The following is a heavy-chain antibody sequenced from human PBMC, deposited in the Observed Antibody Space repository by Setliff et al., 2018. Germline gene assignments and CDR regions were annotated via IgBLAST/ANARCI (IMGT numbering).Heavy chain of an antibody. J-gene: IGHJ4*02. CDR1: GGSISGYY. Sequence: PSETLSLTCSVSGGSISGYYWSWIRQPAGKGLEWIGYIFYSGSTNYNPSLKSRVTISVDTSKNQFSLNLNSVTAADTAVYYCVMGSGALGPNWGQGTLVTVSS. V-gene: IGHV4-59*08. CDR2: IFYSGST. CDR3: VMGSGALGPN. D-gene: IGHD3-10*01.